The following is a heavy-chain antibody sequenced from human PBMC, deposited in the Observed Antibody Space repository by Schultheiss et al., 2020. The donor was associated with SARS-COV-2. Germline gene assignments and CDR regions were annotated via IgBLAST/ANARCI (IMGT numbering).Heavy chain of an antibody. Sequence: GGSLRLSCAASGFTFGDYAMSWVRQAPGKGLEWVSYISSSSSYTNYADSVKGRFTISRDNAKNTLYLQMNSLRAEDTAVYYCARDGTAMVDYYYYGMDVWGQGTTVTVSS. CDR1: GFTFGDYA. V-gene: IGHV3-11*06. J-gene: IGHJ6*02. CDR3: ARDGTAMVDYYYYGMDV. D-gene: IGHD5-18*01. CDR2: ISSSSSYT.